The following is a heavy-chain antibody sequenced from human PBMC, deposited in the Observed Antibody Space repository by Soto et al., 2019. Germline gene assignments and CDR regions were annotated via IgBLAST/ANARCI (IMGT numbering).Heavy chain of an antibody. V-gene: IGHV4-30-2*01. J-gene: IGHJ3*02. CDR1: GGSISSGGYS. D-gene: IGHD2-15*01. CDR3: ASEGYCSGGSCFDAFDS. Sequence: SETLSLTCAVSGGSISSGGYSWSWIRQPPGKGLEWIGYIYHSGSTYYNPSLKSRVTISVDRSKNQFSLKLSSVTAADTAVYYCASEGYCSGGSCFDAFDSWGQGTMVTVSS. CDR2: IYHSGST.